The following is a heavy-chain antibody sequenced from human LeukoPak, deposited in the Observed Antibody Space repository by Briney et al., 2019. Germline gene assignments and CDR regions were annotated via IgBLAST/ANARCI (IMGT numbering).Heavy chain of an antibody. D-gene: IGHD5-18*01. CDR1: GFTFDDYA. V-gene: IGHV3-9*01. Sequence: HPGGSLRLSCAASGFTFDDYAMHWVRQAPGKGLEWVSGIGWNSGGIVYADSVKGRFTISRDNAKNSPYLQMNSLRAEDTAVYYCAREGEYSYGFDYWGQGTLVTVSS. J-gene: IGHJ4*02. CDR3: AREGEYSYGFDY. CDR2: IGWNSGGI.